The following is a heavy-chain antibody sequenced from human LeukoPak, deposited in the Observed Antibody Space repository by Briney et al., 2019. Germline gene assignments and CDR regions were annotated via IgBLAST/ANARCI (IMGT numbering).Heavy chain of an antibody. CDR1: GYTFTGYY. J-gene: IGHJ5*02. V-gene: IGHV1-2*02. D-gene: IGHD3-10*01. CDR2: INPNSGGT. Sequence: AAVKVSCKASGYTFTGYYMHWVRQAPGQGLEWMGWINPNSGGTNYAQKFQGRVTMTRDTSISTAYMELSRLRSDDTAVYYCARGWFGEYNWFDPWGQGTLVTVSS. CDR3: ARGWFGEYNWFDP.